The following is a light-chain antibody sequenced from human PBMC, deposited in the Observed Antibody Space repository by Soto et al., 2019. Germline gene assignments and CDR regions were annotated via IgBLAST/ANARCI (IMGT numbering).Light chain of an antibody. CDR3: SSSAGSSNLVV. V-gene: IGLV2-8*01. CDR2: EFN. Sequence: QSALTQPPSASGSPGQSVTISCTGTSSDVGGYTYVSWYQHHPGKAPELIIYEFNKRPPGVPDRFSGSKSGNTASLTVSGLQADDEADYYCSSSAGSSNLVVFGGGTKLTVL. CDR1: SSDVGGYTY. J-gene: IGLJ2*01.